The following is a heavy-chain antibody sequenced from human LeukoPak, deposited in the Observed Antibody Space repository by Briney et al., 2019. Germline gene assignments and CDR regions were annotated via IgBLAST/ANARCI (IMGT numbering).Heavy chain of an antibody. J-gene: IGHJ4*02. D-gene: IGHD3-22*01. V-gene: IGHV1-2*02. Sequence: ASVKVSCKASGYMFIGYYIHWVRQAPGQGLEWMGWINPNSGATNYAQKFQGRVTMTRDTSISTAYMELSSLRSEDTAVYYCARESSGYYYFDYWGQGTLVTVSS. CDR3: ARESSGYYYFDY. CDR2: INPNSGAT. CDR1: GYMFIGYY.